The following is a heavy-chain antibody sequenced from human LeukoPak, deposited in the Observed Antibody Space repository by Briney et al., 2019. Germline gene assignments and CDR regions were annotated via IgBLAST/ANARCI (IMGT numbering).Heavy chain of an antibody. D-gene: IGHD6-13*01. Sequence: ASVKVSCKASGYTFTGYYMHWVRQAPGQGLEWMGRINPNSGGTNYAQKFQGRVTKTRDTSISTAYMELSRLRSDDTAVYYCARADRYSSSWYEVDYWGQGTLVTVSS. CDR2: INPNSGGT. J-gene: IGHJ4*02. CDR3: ARADRYSSSWYEVDY. V-gene: IGHV1-2*06. CDR1: GYTFTGYY.